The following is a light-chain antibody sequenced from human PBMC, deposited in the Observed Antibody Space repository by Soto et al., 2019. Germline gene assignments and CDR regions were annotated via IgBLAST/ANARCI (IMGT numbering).Light chain of an antibody. CDR1: SSNIGAGYD. CDR3: QSYDSSLSGVV. Sequence: QSVLTQPPSVSGVPGQRVTISCTGSSSNIGAGYDVQWYQQLPGTAPKLLIYGDSNRPSGVPDRFSGSKSGTSASLAITGLQAEDEADYYCQSYDSSLSGVVFGGGTKLTVL. CDR2: GDS. J-gene: IGLJ2*01. V-gene: IGLV1-40*01.